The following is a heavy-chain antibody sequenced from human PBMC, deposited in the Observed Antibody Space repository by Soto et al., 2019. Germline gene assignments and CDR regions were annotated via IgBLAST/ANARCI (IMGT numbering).Heavy chain of an antibody. CDR3: AKESSQYCSSTSCYAPLYNWFDP. CDR2: ISGSGGST. CDR1: GFTFSSYA. Sequence: PGGSLRLSCAASGFTFSSYAMSWVRRAPGKGLEWVSAISGSGGSTYYADSVKGRFTISRDNSKNTLYLQMNSLRAEDTAVYYCAKESSQYCSSTSCYAPLYNWFDPWGQGTLVTVSS. J-gene: IGHJ5*02. D-gene: IGHD2-2*01. V-gene: IGHV3-23*01.